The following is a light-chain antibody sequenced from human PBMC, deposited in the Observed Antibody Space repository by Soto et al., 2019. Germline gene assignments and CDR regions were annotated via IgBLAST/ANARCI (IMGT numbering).Light chain of an antibody. CDR3: QQYDSFPLT. CDR2: KAS. J-gene: IGKJ4*01. V-gene: IGKV1-5*03. CDR1: QSIGNW. Sequence: DIQMTQSPSTLSASVGDRVTITCRASQSIGNWLAWYQQRPGRAPQLLIHKASTLETGVPSRFSGSGSGTEFTLTISSLQPDDFASYFCQQYDSFPLTFGGGTKVEIK.